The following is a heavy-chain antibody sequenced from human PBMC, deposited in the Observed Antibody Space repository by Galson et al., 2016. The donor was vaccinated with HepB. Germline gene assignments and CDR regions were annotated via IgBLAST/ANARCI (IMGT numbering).Heavy chain of an antibody. CDR2: INSDGSST. CDR3: ARGPMYSNAVFDY. V-gene: IGHV3-74*01. J-gene: IGHJ4*02. Sequence: SLRLSCAASGFTFSSYWMHWVRQAPGKGLVWVSRINSDGSSTRYADSVKGRFTISRDNAKNTLYLQMNSLRAEDTAVYYCARGPMYSNAVFDYWGQGTLVTVSS. D-gene: IGHD4-11*01. CDR1: GFTFSSYW.